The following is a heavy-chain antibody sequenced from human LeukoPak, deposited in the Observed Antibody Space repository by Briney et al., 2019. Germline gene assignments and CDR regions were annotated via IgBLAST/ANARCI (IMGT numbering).Heavy chain of an antibody. D-gene: IGHD3-10*01. CDR1: GFTFSSYA. Sequence: PGGSLRLSCAASGFTFSSYAMHWVRQAPGKGLEWVAVISYDGSNKYYADSVKGRFTISRDNSKNTLYLQMNSLRAEDTAVYYCAKDWAHVVRGVVNTRYDYWGQGTLVTVSS. CDR3: AKDWAHVVRGVVNTRYDY. J-gene: IGHJ4*02. V-gene: IGHV3-30*04. CDR2: ISYDGSNK.